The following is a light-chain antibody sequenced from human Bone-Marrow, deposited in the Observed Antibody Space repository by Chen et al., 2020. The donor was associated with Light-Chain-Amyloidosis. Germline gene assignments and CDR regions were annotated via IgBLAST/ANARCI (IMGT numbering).Light chain of an antibody. V-gene: IGKV1-8*01. J-gene: IGKJ4*01. CDR1: QGISSY. CDR2: AAS. CDR3: QQYYSYPRT. Sequence: AIRMTQSPSSFSASTGDRVTITCRASQGISSYLAWYQQKPGKAPKLLIYAASTLQSGVPSRFSGSGSGTDFTLTISCLQSEDFATYYYQQYYSYPRTFGGGIKVEIK.